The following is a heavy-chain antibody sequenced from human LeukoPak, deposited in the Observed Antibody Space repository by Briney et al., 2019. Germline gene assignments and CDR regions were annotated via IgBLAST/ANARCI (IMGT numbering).Heavy chain of an antibody. CDR3: AKFGSSWYSNYYYYMDV. Sequence: GGSLRLSCAASGFTFSSYGMNWVRQAPGKGLEWVAFIRYDGSNKYYADSVKGRFTISRDNSKNTLYLQMNSLRAEDTAVYYCAKFGSSWYSNYYYYMDVWGKGTTVTMSS. V-gene: IGHV3-30*02. J-gene: IGHJ6*03. CDR2: IRYDGSNK. CDR1: GFTFSSYG. D-gene: IGHD6-13*01.